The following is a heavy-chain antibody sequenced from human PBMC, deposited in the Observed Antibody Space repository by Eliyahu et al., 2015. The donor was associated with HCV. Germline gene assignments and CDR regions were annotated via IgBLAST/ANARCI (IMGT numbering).Heavy chain of an antibody. CDR3: ARVAVAGRLWYYYGMDV. CDR2: IWYDGSNK. Sequence: QVQLVESGGGVVQPGRSLRLSCAASGFTFSSYGMHWVRXAPGKGLEWVAVIWYDGSNKYYADSVKGRFTISRDNSKNTLYLQMNSLRAEDTAVYYCARVAVAGRLWYYYGMDVWGQGTTVTVSS. J-gene: IGHJ6*02. CDR1: GFTFSSYG. V-gene: IGHV3-33*01. D-gene: IGHD6-19*01.